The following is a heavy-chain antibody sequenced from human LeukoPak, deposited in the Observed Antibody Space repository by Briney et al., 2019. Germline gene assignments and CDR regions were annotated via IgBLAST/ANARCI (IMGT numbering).Heavy chain of an antibody. CDR2: IKEDGSEK. Sequence: GGSLRLSCAASGFTFSSYAMSWVRQAPGKRLEWVANIKEDGSEKYYVDPVKGRFTISRDNAKNSLYLQMNSLRAEDTAMYYCARDGPGGYLDYWGQGTLVTVSS. CDR3: ARDGPGGYLDY. V-gene: IGHV3-7*01. D-gene: IGHD3-16*01. CDR1: GFTFSSYA. J-gene: IGHJ4*02.